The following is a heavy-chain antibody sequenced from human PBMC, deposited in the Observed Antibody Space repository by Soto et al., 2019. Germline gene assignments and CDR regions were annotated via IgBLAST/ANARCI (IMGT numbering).Heavy chain of an antibody. Sequence: QVQLVQSGAEVKKPGASVKVSCKASGYTFTSYDINWVRQATGQGLEWMGWMNPNSGNTGSAQKFQGRVTMTFDTSVTTAYMGLSSLRSDDTAVYYCAAGGGSAVTTAYWGQGTQVTVSS. CDR2: MNPNSGNT. V-gene: IGHV1-8*01. CDR3: AAGGGSAVTTAY. J-gene: IGHJ4*02. D-gene: IGHD4-4*01. CDR1: GYTFTSYD.